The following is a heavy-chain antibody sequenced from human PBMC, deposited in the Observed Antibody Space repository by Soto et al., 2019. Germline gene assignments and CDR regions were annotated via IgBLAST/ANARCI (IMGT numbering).Heavy chain of an antibody. J-gene: IGHJ3*02. CDR1: GFTFSSYG. D-gene: IGHD3-22*01. CDR3: ATYGKGSSGYSRRGFAFDI. Sequence: QVQLVESGGGVVQPGRSLRLSCATSGFTFSSYGMHWVRQAPGKGLEWVAVISYDGSNKYYADSVKGRFTISRDNSKNTLYLQMNSLRAEDTAVYYCATYGKGSSGYSRRGFAFDIWGQGTMVTVSS. CDR2: ISYDGSNK. V-gene: IGHV3-30*03.